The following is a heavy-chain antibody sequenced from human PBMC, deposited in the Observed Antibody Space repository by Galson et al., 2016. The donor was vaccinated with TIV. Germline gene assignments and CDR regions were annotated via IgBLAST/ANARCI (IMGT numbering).Heavy chain of an antibody. CDR3: ARERRYCGNNCYLYYYYGMDV. V-gene: IGHV3-66*02. Sequence: SLRLSCAASGITVSDNYLTWVRQAPGRGLEWVSLISAGGTTSYADSVQGRFTVSRDDSENTLYLQMKSLRPEDTAVYYCARERRYCGNNCYLYYYYGMDVWGQGTTVTVSS. CDR2: ISAGGTT. J-gene: IGHJ6*02. D-gene: IGHD2-21*02. CDR1: GITVSDNY.